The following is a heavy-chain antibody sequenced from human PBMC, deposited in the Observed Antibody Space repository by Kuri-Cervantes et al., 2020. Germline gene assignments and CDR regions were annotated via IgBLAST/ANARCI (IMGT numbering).Heavy chain of an antibody. V-gene: IGHV1-2*02. J-gene: IGHJ3*02. CDR3: ARTYYYDRAPAFDI. CDR2: INPNSGGT. CDR1: GYTFTGYY. D-gene: IGHD3-22*01. Sequence: ASVKVSCKASGYTFTGYYIHWVRQAPGQGLEWMGWINPNSGGTKYAEKFQGRVTMTRDTSISTAYMELSRLRSDDTAVYYCARTYYYDRAPAFDIWGQGTMVTVSS.